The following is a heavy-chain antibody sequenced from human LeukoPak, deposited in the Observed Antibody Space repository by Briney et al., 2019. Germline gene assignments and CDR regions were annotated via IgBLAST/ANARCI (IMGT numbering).Heavy chain of an antibody. CDR1: GFTFSSYA. CDR2: ITSNGGST. D-gene: IGHD6-6*01. J-gene: IGHJ4*02. Sequence: GGSLRLSCAASGFTFSSYAMHWVRQAPGKGLEYVSAITSNGGSTYYANSVKGRFTISRDNAKNSLYLQMNSLRAEDTALYYCARGSSSSGPYYFDYWGQGTLVTVSS. V-gene: IGHV3-64*01. CDR3: ARGSSSSGPYYFDY.